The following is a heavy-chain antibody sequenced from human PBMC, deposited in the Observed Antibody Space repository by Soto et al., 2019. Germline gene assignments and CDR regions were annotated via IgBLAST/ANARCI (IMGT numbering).Heavy chain of an antibody. V-gene: IGHV3-33*01. J-gene: IGHJ6*02. Sequence: GGSLRLSCAASGFTFSSYGMHWVRQAPGKGLEWVAVIWYDGSNKYYADSVKGRFTISRDNSKNTLYLQMNSLRAEDTAVYYCARDQLARVVPAASWGMDVWGQGTTVTVSS. CDR1: GFTFSSYG. D-gene: IGHD2-2*01. CDR2: IWYDGSNK. CDR3: ARDQLARVVPAASWGMDV.